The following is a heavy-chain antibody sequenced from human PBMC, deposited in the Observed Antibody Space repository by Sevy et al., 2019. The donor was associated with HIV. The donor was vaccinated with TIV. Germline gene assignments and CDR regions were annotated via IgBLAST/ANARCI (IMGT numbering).Heavy chain of an antibody. CDR1: GFTFSSYW. J-gene: IGHJ3*02. V-gene: IGHV3-74*01. Sequence: GGALRLSCAASGFTFSSYWMHWVRQAPGKGLMWVSRINGDGSSTSYADSAKGRFTISRDNAKSTLYLQMNSLRAEDTAVYYCARWRAVAGSPHAFDIWGQGTMVTVSS. CDR2: INGDGSST. D-gene: IGHD6-19*01. CDR3: ARWRAVAGSPHAFDI.